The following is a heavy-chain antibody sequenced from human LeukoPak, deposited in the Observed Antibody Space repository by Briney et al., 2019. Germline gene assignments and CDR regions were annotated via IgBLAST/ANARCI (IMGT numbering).Heavy chain of an antibody. CDR2: IFGGGKT. Sequence: GGSLRLSCAASGFIFSTYGMHWVRQAPGKGLEWVSVIFGGGKTSYAGSVQGRVTLSRDNSKNTLYLQMIRLRVEDTAVYYCAAWRGSSWFDYWGQGTLVTVSS. CDR3: AAWRGSSWFDY. J-gene: IGHJ4*02. V-gene: IGHV3-NL1*01. CDR1: GFIFSTYG. D-gene: IGHD6-13*01.